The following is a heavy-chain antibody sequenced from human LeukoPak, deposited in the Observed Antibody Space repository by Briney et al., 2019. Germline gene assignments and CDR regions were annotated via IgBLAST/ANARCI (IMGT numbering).Heavy chain of an antibody. J-gene: IGHJ4*02. V-gene: IGHV3-53*05. Sequence: GGSLRLSCAASGFTVSSNYMSWVRQAPGKGLGWVSVIYSGGSTYYADSVKGRFTISRDNSKNTLYLQMNSLRTEDTAVYYCARDSSTYYYGSGSYGGSVDYWGQGTLVTISS. CDR3: ARDSSTYYYGSGSYGGSVDY. CDR2: IYSGGST. D-gene: IGHD3-10*01. CDR1: GFTVSSNY.